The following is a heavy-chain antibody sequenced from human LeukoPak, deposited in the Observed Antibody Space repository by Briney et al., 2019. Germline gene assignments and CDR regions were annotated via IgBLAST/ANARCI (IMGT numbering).Heavy chain of an antibody. D-gene: IGHD3-10*01. V-gene: IGHV4-38-2*01. J-gene: IGHJ4*02. CDR1: GYSISSGYY. Sequence: PSETLSLTCAVSGYSISSGYYWGWIRQPPGKGLEWIGSICHSGSTYYNPSLKSRVTISVDTSKNQFSLKLSSVTAADTAVYYCARRVRGVDYFDYWGQGTLVTVSS. CDR2: ICHSGST. CDR3: ARRVRGVDYFDY.